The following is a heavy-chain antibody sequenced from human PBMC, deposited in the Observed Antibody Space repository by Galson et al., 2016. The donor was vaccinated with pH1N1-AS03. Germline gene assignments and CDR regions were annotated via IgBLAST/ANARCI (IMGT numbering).Heavy chain of an antibody. Sequence: SLRLSCAASGFSFSTSGMNRVRQIRGGGLEWLSHISAGGSYIYYKYSVEGRFTISRDDARNLVFLQMDGLRDEDSGVYYCARKKEGTWYYYGMDVWGQGTTVTVSS. CDR1: GFSFSTSG. CDR2: ISAGGSYI. CDR3: ARKKEGTWYYYGMDV. D-gene: IGHD6-13*01. V-gene: IGHV3-48*02. J-gene: IGHJ6*02.